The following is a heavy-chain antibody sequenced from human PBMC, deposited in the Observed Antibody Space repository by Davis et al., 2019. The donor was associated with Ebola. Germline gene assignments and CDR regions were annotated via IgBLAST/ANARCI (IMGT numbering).Heavy chain of an antibody. CDR1: RFTFSTYS. CDR3: ARVLAARPWYFDL. V-gene: IGHV3-48*02. D-gene: IGHD6-6*01. Sequence: GESLKISCAASRFTFSTYSMNWVRQAPGKGLEWVSYISSTSSTIYYAESVKGRFTISRDNAKNSLYLQMNSLRDEDTAVYYCARVLAARPWYFDLWGRGTLVTVSS. CDR2: ISSTSSTI. J-gene: IGHJ2*01.